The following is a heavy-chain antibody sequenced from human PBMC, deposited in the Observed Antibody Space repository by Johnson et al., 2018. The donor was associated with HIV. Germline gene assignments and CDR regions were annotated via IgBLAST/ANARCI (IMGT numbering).Heavy chain of an antibody. J-gene: IGHJ3*02. V-gene: IGHV3-30*04. CDR1: GFTFSSYA. Sequence: QVQLVESGGGVVQPGRSLRLSCAASGFTFSSYAMHWVRQAPAKGLEWVAAISYDGSDKDHADSVKGRFTISRDNAKNSLYLQMNSLRAEDTALYYCAKDMEFEIAAKGSAFDIWGQGTMVTVSS. CDR3: AKDMEFEIAAKGSAFDI. CDR2: ISYDGSDK. D-gene: IGHD6-6*01.